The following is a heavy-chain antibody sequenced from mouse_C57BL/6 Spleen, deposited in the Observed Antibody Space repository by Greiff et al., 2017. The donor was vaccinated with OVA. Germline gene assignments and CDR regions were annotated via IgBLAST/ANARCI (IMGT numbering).Heavy chain of an antibody. CDR1: GYTFTDYN. V-gene: IGHV1-22*01. J-gene: IGHJ2*01. Sequence: VQLQQSGPELVKPGASVKMSCKASGYTFTDYNMHWVKQSHGKSLEWIGYINPNNGGTSYNQKFKGKATLTVNKSSSTAYMELRSLTSEDSAVYYCARSGITTVANFDYWGQGTTLTVSS. CDR3: ARSGITTVANFDY. D-gene: IGHD1-1*01. CDR2: INPNNGGT.